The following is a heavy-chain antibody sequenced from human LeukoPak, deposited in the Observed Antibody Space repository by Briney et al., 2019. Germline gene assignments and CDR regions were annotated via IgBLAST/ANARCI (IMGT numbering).Heavy chain of an antibody. CDR2: IIPILGIA. CDR3: ASRYCSSTSCYVYYGMDV. Sequence: SVKVSCKASGGTFSSYAISWVRRAPGQGLEWMGRIIPILGIANYAQKFQGRVTITADKSTSTAYMELSSLRSEDTAVYYCASRYCSSTSCYVYYGMDVWGQGTTVTVSS. V-gene: IGHV1-69*04. CDR1: GGTFSSYA. D-gene: IGHD2-2*01. J-gene: IGHJ6*02.